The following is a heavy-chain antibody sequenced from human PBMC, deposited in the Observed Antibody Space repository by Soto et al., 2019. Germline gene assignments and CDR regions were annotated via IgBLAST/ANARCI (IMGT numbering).Heavy chain of an antibody. CDR3: ARHLSERNYYSYSYMDV. D-gene: IGHD1-1*01. J-gene: IGHJ6*03. Sequence: SETLSLTCAVYGGSISSRSYYWGWIRQPPGKGLEWIGSIYYSGSTYYNPSLKSRVTISVDTSKNQFSLKLSSVTAADTAVYYCARHLSERNYYSYSYMDVWGKGTTVTVSS. CDR1: GGSISSRSYY. V-gene: IGHV4-39*01. CDR2: IYYSGST.